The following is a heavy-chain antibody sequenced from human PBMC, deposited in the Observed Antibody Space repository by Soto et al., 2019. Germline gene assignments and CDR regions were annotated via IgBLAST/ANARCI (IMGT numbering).Heavy chain of an antibody. D-gene: IGHD6-19*01. CDR2: ISGSGGST. J-gene: IGHJ6*02. Sequence: GGSLRLSCAASGFTFSSYAMSWVRQAPGKGLEWVSAISGSGGSTYYADSVKGRFTISRDNSKNTLYLQMNSPRAEDTAVYYCAKVKRAVAGIYYYYGMDVWGQGTTVTVSS. CDR1: GFTFSSYA. V-gene: IGHV3-23*01. CDR3: AKVKRAVAGIYYYYGMDV.